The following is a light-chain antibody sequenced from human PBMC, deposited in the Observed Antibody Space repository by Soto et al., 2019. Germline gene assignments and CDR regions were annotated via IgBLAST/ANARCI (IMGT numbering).Light chain of an antibody. CDR3: SSYTSSSTLV. Sequence: QSALTQPASVSGSPGQSITISCTGTSSDVGGYNYVSWYQQYPGKVPKLMIYDVSNRPSGVSNRFSGSKSSNTASLTISGLQAEDEADYYCSSYTSSSTLVFGGGTKLTVL. J-gene: IGLJ3*02. CDR2: DVS. CDR1: SSDVGGYNY. V-gene: IGLV2-14*01.